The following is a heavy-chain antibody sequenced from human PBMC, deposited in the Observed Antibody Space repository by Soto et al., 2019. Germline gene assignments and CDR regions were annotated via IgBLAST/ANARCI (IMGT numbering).Heavy chain of an antibody. CDR1: GGSISSDY. J-gene: IGHJ3*02. CDR2: IYYSGST. D-gene: IGHD3-10*01. Sequence: QVQLQESGPGLVKPSETLSLTCSVSGGSISSDYWSWIRQPPGKGLEWIGYIYYSGSTNYNPSLKSRVTISVDTSKNQFSLKLSSVSAADTAVYYCARRYGSAFDIWGQGTMVTVSS. CDR3: ARRYGSAFDI. V-gene: IGHV4-59*01.